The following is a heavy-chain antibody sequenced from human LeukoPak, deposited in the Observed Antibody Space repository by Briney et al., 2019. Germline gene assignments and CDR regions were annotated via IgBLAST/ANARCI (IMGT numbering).Heavy chain of an antibody. J-gene: IGHJ4*02. CDR3: ARDDPSMIAALHY. CDR1: GFTFSSYR. D-gene: IGHD6-6*01. CDR2: IDGTSTNI. Sequence: PGGSLRLSCAASGFTFSSYRMNWVRQAPGKGLEWVSSIDGTSTNIYYADSVKGRFTISRDNAKNSVYLQMNSLRAEDTAVYFCARDDPSMIAALHYWGQGTLVTVSS. V-gene: IGHV3-21*01.